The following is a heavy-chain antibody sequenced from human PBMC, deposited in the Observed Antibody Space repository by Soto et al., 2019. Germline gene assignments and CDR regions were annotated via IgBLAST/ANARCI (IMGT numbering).Heavy chain of an antibody. CDR1: GYTFTDYH. CDR2: INANNGGA. CDR3: AREGGSETLQPSYNWFDT. J-gene: IGHJ5*02. V-gene: IGHV1-2*02. D-gene: IGHD6-25*01. Sequence: QVQLVQSWAEVKKPGASVKVSCKASGYTFTDYHIHWVRQAPGHGLEFMGGINANNGGAGSAQQFQGRVTVTRDTSITTGYMELSNLRSDDTAVYYCAREGGSETLQPSYNWFDTWGQGTLVTVSS.